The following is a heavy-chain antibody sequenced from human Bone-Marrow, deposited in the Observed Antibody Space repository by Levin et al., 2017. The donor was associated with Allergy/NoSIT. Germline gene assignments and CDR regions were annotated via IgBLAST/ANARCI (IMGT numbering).Heavy chain of an antibody. CDR2: LIPVFGTP. CDR3: ARASVAETHFDF. V-gene: IGHV1-69*13. Sequence: ASVKVSCKASGGTFSTYAIYWLRQAPGQGLEWLGGLIPVFGTPDYAQKFQGRLTITADESTSTAYMGLSSLRSEDTAVYYCARASVAETHFDFWGQGTLVTVSS. CDR1: GGTFSTYA. J-gene: IGHJ4*02. D-gene: IGHD4-23*01.